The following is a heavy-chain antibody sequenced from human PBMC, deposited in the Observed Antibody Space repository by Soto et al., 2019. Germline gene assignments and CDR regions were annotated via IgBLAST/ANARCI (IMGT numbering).Heavy chain of an antibody. V-gene: IGHV4-59*01. Sequence: PSETLSLTCTVSGGSISSYYWSWIRQPPGKGLEWIGYIYYSGSTNYNPSLKSRVTISVDTSKNRFSLKLSSVTAADTAVYYCARDLGYSSSWGGWYYYGMDVWGQGTTVTVS. D-gene: IGHD6-13*01. CDR2: IYYSGST. J-gene: IGHJ6*02. CDR3: ARDLGYSSSWGGWYYYGMDV. CDR1: GGSISSYY.